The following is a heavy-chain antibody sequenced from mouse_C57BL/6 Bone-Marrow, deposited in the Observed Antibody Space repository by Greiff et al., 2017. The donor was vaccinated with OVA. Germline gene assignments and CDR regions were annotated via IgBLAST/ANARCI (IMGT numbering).Heavy chain of an antibody. CDR1: GYTFTSYW. CDR3: ARSMGLGWYFDV. Sequence: VQLQQPGAELVKPGASVKLSCKASGYTFTSYWMHWVKQRPGQGLEWIGMIHPNSGSTNYNEKFKSKATLTVAKSSSTAYMQLSSLTSEDSAVYYCARSMGLGWYFDVWGTGTTVTVSS. V-gene: IGHV1-64*01. J-gene: IGHJ1*03. CDR2: IHPNSGST. D-gene: IGHD1-1*02.